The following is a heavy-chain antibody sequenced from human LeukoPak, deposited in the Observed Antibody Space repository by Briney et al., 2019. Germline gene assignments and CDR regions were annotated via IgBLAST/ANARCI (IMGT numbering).Heavy chain of an antibody. V-gene: IGHV3-21*04. Sequence: NAGGSLRLSCAASGFTLSSYSMNWVRRAPGKGLEWVSSISSSSSYIYYADSVKGRFTISRDNAKNSLYLQMNSLRAEDTAVYYCAREPYDSSGSFDYWGQGTLVTVSS. CDR2: ISSSSSYI. CDR3: AREPYDSSGSFDY. J-gene: IGHJ4*02. CDR1: GFTLSSYS. D-gene: IGHD3-22*01.